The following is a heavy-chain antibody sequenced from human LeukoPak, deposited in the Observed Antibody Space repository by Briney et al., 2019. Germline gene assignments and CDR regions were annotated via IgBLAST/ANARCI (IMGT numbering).Heavy chain of an antibody. CDR2: INPNSGGT. J-gene: IGHJ4*02. Sequence: ASVTVSCKASGYTFTGYYMHWVRQAPGQGLEWMGWINPNSGGTNYAQKFQGGVTMTRDTSISTAYMELSRLRSDDTAVYYCARELRFLEWLLIDYWGQGTLVTVSS. D-gene: IGHD3-3*01. CDR1: GYTFTGYY. V-gene: IGHV1-2*02. CDR3: ARELRFLEWLLIDY.